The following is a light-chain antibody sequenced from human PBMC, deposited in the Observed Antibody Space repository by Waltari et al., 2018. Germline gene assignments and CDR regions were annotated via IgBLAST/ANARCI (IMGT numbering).Light chain of an antibody. CDR2: AAS. V-gene: IGKV3-20*01. CDR1: QSVSSSY. Sequence: EIVLTQSPGTLSLSPGERATLSCRASQSVSSSYLAWYQQKPGQAPRLLIYAASSRATGIPDRVSGSGSGTDFTLAISRLEPEDFAVYYCQQYGSSPPRYTFGQGTKLEIK. J-gene: IGKJ2*01. CDR3: QQYGSSPPRYT.